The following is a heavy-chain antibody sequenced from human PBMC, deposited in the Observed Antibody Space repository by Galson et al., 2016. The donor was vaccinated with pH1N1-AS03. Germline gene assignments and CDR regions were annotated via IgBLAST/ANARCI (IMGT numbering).Heavy chain of an antibody. CDR1: GFTINNNY. CDR3: AREPWGSTQGEY. CDR2: IYGGGDT. Sequence: LRLSCAASGFTINNNYMSWVRQAPGKGLEWVSVIYGGGDTFYADSVKGRFTISRDNSKNTVYLQMNSLRVEDTAVYYCAREPWGSTQGEYWGQGNLVTVSS. V-gene: IGHV3-53*01. J-gene: IGHJ4*02. D-gene: IGHD3-16*01.